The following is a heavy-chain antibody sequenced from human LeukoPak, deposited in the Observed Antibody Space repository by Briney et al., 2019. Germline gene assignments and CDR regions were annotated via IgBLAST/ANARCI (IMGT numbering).Heavy chain of an antibody. CDR2: ISDSATTI. J-gene: IGHJ4*02. V-gene: IGHV3-48*02. CDR3: ARSRPLRGVTVDY. Sequence: HPGGSLRLSCAASGFAFYNYAMSWVRQAPGKGLEWVSFISDSATTIYYVDSVKGRFTISRDNAKNSLYLQMNSLRDEDTAVYYCARSRPLRGVTVDYWGQGTLVTVSS. D-gene: IGHD3-10*01. CDR1: GFAFYNYA.